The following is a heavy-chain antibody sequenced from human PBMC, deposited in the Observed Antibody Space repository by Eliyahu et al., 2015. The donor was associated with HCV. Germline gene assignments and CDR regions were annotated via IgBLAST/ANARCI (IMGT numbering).Heavy chain of an antibody. CDR1: GFTFXSYA. J-gene: IGHJ2*01. CDR3: AKDHSYDWYFDL. Sequence: EVQLLESGGGLVQPGGSXRLSCAXSGFTFXSYAMSWVRQXXGKGLEWXSAISDSGGXTYYADSVKGRFTISRDNXKNTLYLQMNSLRAEDTAVYYCAKDHSYDWYFDLWGRGTLVTVSS. CDR2: ISDSGGXT. V-gene: IGHV3-23*01. D-gene: IGHD5-18*01.